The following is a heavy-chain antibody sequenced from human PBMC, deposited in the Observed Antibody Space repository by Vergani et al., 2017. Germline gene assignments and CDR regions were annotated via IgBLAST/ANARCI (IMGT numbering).Heavy chain of an antibody. CDR3: AGARRPVASSYYGSSGYYFSVYFDD. CDR1: GGTFSSYA. V-gene: IGHV1-69*01. D-gene: IGHD3-22*01. Sequence: QVQLVQSGAEVKKPGSSVKVSCKASGGTFSSYAISWVRQAPGQGLEWMGGIIPIFGTANYAQKFQGRVTITADESTSTAYMELGSLRSEDTAVYYCAGARRPVASSYYGSSGYYFSVYFDDWGQGSLVSVSP. J-gene: IGHJ4*02. CDR2: IIPIFGTA.